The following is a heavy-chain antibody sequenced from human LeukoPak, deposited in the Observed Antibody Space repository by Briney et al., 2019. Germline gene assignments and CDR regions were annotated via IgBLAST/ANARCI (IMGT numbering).Heavy chain of an antibody. CDR3: ARHDSSGWQQLDY. CDR1: GYSFTSYW. Sequence: KAGESLKISCKGSGYSFTSYWIGWGRQMPGKGLEWMGIIYAGDSDTRYSPSFQGQVTISADKSISTAYLQWSSLKASDTAMYYCARHDSSGWQQLDYWGQGTLVPVSS. D-gene: IGHD6-19*01. CDR2: IYAGDSDT. J-gene: IGHJ4*02. V-gene: IGHV5-51*01.